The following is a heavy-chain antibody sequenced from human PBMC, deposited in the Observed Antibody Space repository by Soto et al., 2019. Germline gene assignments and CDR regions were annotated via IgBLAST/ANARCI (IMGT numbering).Heavy chain of an antibody. V-gene: IGHV4-59*01. CDR3: ARYNSYAIDY. J-gene: IGHJ4*02. CDR2: IHYSGTT. Sequence: SETRSLTCTVSGTSISSYYWSGIRQPPGKGLEWIANIHYSGTTNYNPSLASRVTLSVDTSKNQFSLKMTSVTAADRAMYFCARYNSYAIDYWGRGTLVTVSS. D-gene: IGHD2-8*01. CDR1: GTSISSYY.